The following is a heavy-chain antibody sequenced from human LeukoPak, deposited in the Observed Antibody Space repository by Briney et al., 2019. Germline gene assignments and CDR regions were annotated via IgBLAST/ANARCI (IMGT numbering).Heavy chain of an antibody. CDR3: ARQRYSDY. J-gene: IGHJ4*02. CDR1: GFTFCRYW. V-gene: IGHV3-7*01. Sequence: GGSLRLSCAASGFTFCRYWMTWVRQAPGKGLEWVANIKEDGSESSYVESVKGRFTISRDNAKNSLYLQLNSLRAEDTAVYFCARQRYSDYWGQGTLVTVSS. D-gene: IGHD1-1*01. CDR2: IKEDGSES.